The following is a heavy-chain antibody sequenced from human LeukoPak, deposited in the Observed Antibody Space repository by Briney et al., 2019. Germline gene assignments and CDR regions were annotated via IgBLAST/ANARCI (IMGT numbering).Heavy chain of an antibody. V-gene: IGHV4-34*01. CDR1: GGSFSGHY. Sequence: SSETLSLTCAVYGGSFSGHYWSWIRQPPGKGLEWIGEINHSGSTNYNPSLKSRVTISVDTSKNQFSLKLSSVTAADTAVYYCAREVTPQKVFDYWGQGTLVTVSS. CDR3: AREVTPQKVFDY. CDR2: INHSGST. D-gene: IGHD2-21*02. J-gene: IGHJ4*02.